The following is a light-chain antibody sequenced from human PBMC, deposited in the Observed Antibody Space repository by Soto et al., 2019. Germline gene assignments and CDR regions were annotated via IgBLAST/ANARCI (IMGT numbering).Light chain of an antibody. CDR2: AAS. CDR3: QQSNSFPFT. CDR1: QGISSY. Sequence: IQLTQSPSSLSASVGDRVTITCRASQGISSYLAWYQQKPGKAPKLLIYAASTLESGVPSRFSGSGSGTDFPLTISSLQPEDFATYYCQQSNSFPFTFGPGTKVDIK. V-gene: IGKV1-9*01. J-gene: IGKJ3*01.